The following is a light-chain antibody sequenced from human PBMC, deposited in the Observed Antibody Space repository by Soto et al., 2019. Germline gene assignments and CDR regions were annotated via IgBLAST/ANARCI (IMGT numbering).Light chain of an antibody. J-gene: IGLJ1*01. V-gene: IGLV2-18*01. Sequence: SALTQPPSVSGSPGQSVTISSPGTSTDFVTYNRVSWYQQPPGTAPKLIVYEASNRPSGVPDRFSGSKSGNTASLTISGLQAADEADYYCSLYTSENTYVFGTGTKVTVL. CDR3: SLYTSENTYV. CDR2: EAS. CDR1: STDFVTYNR.